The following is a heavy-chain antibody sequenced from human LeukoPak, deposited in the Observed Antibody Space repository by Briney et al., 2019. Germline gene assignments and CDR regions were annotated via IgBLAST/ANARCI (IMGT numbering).Heavy chain of an antibody. D-gene: IGHD3-9*01. CDR2: ISADGDKT. V-gene: IGHV3-43*02. CDR3: AQDIGDFDVLTAYYGFDH. Sequence: PGGSLRLSCAASGLTFYDYGMHWVRQAPGKGLEWVSLISADGDKTYYADSVKGRFTISRDDSKTSLYLQMNSLRTEDTALYYCAQDIGDFDVLTAYYGFDHWGPGTLVTVSS. J-gene: IGHJ4*02. CDR1: GLTFYDYG.